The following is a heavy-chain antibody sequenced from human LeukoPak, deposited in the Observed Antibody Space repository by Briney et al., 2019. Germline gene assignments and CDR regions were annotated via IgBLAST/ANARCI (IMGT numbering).Heavy chain of an antibody. J-gene: IGHJ6*03. CDR2: MNPNSGNT. CDR1: GYTFTSYD. V-gene: IGHV1-8*01. CDR3: AGGYSPYYYYYYMDV. D-gene: IGHD4-11*01. Sequence: ASVKVSCKASGYTFTSYDINWVRQATGQGLEWMGWMNPNSGNTGYAQKFQGRVTMTRNTSISTAYMELSSLRSEDTAVYYCAGGYSPYYYYYYMDVWGKGTTVTISS.